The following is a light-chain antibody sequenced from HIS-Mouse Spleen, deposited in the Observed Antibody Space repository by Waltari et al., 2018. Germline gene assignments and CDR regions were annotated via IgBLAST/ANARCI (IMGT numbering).Light chain of an antibody. CDR3: CSYAGSSTWV. J-gene: IGLJ3*02. V-gene: IGLV2-23*01. Sequence: QSALTQPASVSGSPGQSITISCTGTSSDVGIYKLVSWYQQHPGKAPKLMIYEGSKRPSGVSNRFSGSKSGNTASLTISGLQAEDEADYYCCSYAGSSTWVFGGGTKLTVL. CDR2: EGS. CDR1: SSDVGIYKL.